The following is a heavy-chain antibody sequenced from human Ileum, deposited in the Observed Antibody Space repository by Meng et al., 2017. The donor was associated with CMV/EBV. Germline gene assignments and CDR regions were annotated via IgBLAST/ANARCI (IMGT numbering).Heavy chain of an antibody. Sequence: GESLKISCAASGFTFAGSWMSWVRQAPGKGLECVASIKIDRSEKYYVDSVKGRFTISRDNAENSLFLQMNSLRVEDTALYYCARHGDYTWDYWGQGTLVTVSS. CDR1: GFTFAGSW. J-gene: IGHJ4*02. D-gene: IGHD4-11*01. CDR2: IKIDRSEK. V-gene: IGHV3-7*01. CDR3: ARHGDYTWDY.